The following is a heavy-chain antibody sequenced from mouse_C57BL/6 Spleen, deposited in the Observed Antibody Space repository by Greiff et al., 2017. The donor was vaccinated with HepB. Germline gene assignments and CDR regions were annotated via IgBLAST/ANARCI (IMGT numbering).Heavy chain of an antibody. CDR3: ARHTDGSSYYFDY. V-gene: IGHV5-6*01. J-gene: IGHJ2*01. D-gene: IGHD1-1*01. Sequence: EVQLQQSGGDLVKPGGSLKLSCAASGFTFSSYGMSWVRQTPDKRLEWVATISSGGSYTYYPDSVKGRITISRDNAKNTLDLQMSSLKSEDTAMYYCARHTDGSSYYFDYWGQGTTLTVSS. CDR1: GFTFSSYG. CDR2: ISSGGSYT.